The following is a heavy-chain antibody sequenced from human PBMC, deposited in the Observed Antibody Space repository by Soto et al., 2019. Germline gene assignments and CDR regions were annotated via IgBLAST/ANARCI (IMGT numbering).Heavy chain of an antibody. CDR2: ISPDGGEI. CDR1: GFTFSNIW. Sequence: GRYLRLSCAASGFTFSNIWMSWVRRSPEKGPEWVASISPDGGEIYYVDSVKGRFTISRDNTRNSLYLQLNSLRTEGTAVYYCAKGERWGQGTLVTVSS. D-gene: IGHD1-1*01. V-gene: IGHV3-7*01. CDR3: AKGER. J-gene: IGHJ1*01.